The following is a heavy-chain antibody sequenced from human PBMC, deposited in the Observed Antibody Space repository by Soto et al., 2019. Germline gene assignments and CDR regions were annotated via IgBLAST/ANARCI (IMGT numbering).Heavy chain of an antibody. V-gene: IGHV4-4*07. J-gene: IGHJ6*02. CDR2: IYTSGST. CDR3: ARDPQLLWFGDEGMDV. CDR1: GGSISSYY. Sequence: SGTLSLTCTVSGGSISSYYWSWIRQPAGKGLEWIGRIYTSGSTNYNPSLKSRVTMSVDTSKNQFSLKLSSVTAADTAVYYCARDPQLLWFGDEGMDVWGQGTTVTVSS. D-gene: IGHD3-10*01.